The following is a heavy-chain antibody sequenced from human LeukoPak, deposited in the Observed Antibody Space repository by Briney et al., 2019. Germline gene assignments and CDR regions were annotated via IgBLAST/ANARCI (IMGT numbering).Heavy chain of an antibody. V-gene: IGHV4-34*01. CDR3: ARGNMYYYYMDV. Sequence: SETLSLTCAVYGGSFSGYYWSWIRQPPGKGLEWIGEINHSGSTNYNPSLKSRVTISVDTSLKLSSVTAADTAVYYCARGNMYYYYMDVWGNGTTVTVSS. CDR1: GGSFSGYY. CDR2: INHSGST. J-gene: IGHJ6*03.